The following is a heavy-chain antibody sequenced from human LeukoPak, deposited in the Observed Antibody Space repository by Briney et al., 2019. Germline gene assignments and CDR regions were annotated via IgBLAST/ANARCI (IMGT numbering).Heavy chain of an antibody. CDR1: GFTVSSNY. V-gene: IGHV3-53*01. CDR3: ARGWGGSIAVAAAFDY. Sequence: GGSLRLSCAASGFTVSSNYMSWVRQAPGKGLEWVSVIYSGGSTYYADSVKGRFTISRDNSKNTLYLQMNSLRAEDTAVYYCARGWGGSIAVAAAFDYWGQGTLVTVSS. J-gene: IGHJ4*02. D-gene: IGHD6-19*01. CDR2: IYSGGST.